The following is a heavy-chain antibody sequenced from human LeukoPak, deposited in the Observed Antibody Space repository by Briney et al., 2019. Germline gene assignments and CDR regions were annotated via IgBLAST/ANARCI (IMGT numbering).Heavy chain of an antibody. CDR1: GYSISSGYY. J-gene: IGHJ4*02. V-gene: IGHV4-38-2*02. CDR3: ARDTEWELVYPHGFPYYFDY. D-gene: IGHD1-26*01. Sequence: SETLSLTCTVSGYSISSGYYWGWIRQPPGKGLEYIGSMYHSGSTFYNPSLRSRVTISVDTSKNQFSLKLSSVTAADTAVYYCARDTEWELVYPHGFPYYFDYWGRGTLVTVSS. CDR2: MYHSGST.